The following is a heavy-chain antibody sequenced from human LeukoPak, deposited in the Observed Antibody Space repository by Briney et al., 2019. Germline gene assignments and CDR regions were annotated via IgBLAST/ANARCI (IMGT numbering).Heavy chain of an antibody. Sequence: SETLSLTCTVSGGSVSSASHYWSWIRQPPGKGLEWIGYIYYSGGTNYNPSLTSRVTTSVDTSRNQFSLKLSSVPAPDTAVYYCARAFPYYDILTGYYPTYFDYWGQGTLVTVSS. V-gene: IGHV4-61*01. CDR3: ARAFPYYDILTGYYPTYFDY. CDR2: IYYSGGT. D-gene: IGHD3-9*01. J-gene: IGHJ4*02. CDR1: GGSVSSASHY.